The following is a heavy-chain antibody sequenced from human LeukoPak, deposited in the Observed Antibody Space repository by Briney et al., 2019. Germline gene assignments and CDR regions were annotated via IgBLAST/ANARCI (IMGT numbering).Heavy chain of an antibody. CDR3: ARQQEGALDY. CDR1: GGSLSSYY. D-gene: IGHD4/OR15-4a*01. J-gene: IGHJ4*02. V-gene: IGHV4-39*01. Sequence: SSETLSLTCAVYGGSLSSYYWGWIRQPPGKGLEWIGSIYYSGSTYYNPSLKSRVTISVDTSKNQFSLKLSSVTAADTAVYYCARQQEGALDYWGQGTLVTVSS. CDR2: IYYSGST.